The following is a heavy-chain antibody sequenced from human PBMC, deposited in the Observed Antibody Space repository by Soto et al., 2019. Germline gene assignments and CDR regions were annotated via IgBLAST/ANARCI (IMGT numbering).Heavy chain of an antibody. V-gene: IGHV1-69*13. CDR3: ARLGGYSSSPDYYCYGMEV. D-gene: IGHD6-6*01. CDR2: INPNIGAT. J-gene: IGHJ6*02. Sequence: ASVKVSCKASGDRFSDYSLHWVRQAPGQGPEWMGWINPNIGATNYAQKFKGRVTMTADESTRTAYMELSSLKSEDTAVYYCARLGGYSSSPDYYCYGMEVWGQGTTVTVSS. CDR1: GDRFSDYS.